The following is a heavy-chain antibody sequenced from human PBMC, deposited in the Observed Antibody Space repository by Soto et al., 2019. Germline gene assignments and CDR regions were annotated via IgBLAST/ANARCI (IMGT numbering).Heavy chain of an antibody. V-gene: IGHV2-5*02. CDR3: AHRVGLQGNWNGGYFDF. Sequence: QVTLEESGPTRVKPTQTLTLTCTFSGFSLATSGVGVGWVRQPPGKALERLALIYWDDDKRYSPSLRSRLTVTKDPSRNPVVLTMTNMDPVDTATYYCAHRVGLQGNWNGGYFDFWGQGALVTVSS. J-gene: IGHJ4*02. CDR1: GFSLATSGVG. D-gene: IGHD1-1*01. CDR2: IYWDDDK.